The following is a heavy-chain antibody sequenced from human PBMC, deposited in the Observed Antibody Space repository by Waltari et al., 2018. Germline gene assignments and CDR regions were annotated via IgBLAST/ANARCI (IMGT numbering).Heavy chain of an antibody. CDR2: FYPSGST. Sequence: QVHLQESGPGLVKPSETLSLTCTVSGDSINNYYWSWIRQPAGKTLEWIGRFYPSGSTSYNPPLNSRVTISRDKPQNQCSLGLTSVTAADTAVYYCARGVVTAPLHRDHWGQGTLVTVSS. J-gene: IGHJ4*02. CDR3: ARGVVTAPLHRDH. CDR1: GDSINNYY. D-gene: IGHD2-21*02. V-gene: IGHV4-4*07.